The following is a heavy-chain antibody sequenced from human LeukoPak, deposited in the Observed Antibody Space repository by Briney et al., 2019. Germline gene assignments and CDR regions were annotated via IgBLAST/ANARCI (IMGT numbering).Heavy chain of an antibody. D-gene: IGHD1-26*01. J-gene: IGHJ3*02. V-gene: IGHV3-53*01. CDR2: IYSGGST. CDR1: GFTVSSNY. CDR3: AKDRVSGSYGLDAFDI. Sequence: GGSLRLSCAASGFTVSSNYMSWVRQAPGKGLEWVSVIYSGGSTYYADSVKGRFTISRDNSKNTLYLQMNSLRAEDTAVYYCAKDRVSGSYGLDAFDIWGQGTMVTVSS.